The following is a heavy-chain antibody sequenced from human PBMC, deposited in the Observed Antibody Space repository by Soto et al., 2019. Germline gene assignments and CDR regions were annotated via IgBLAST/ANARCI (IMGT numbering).Heavy chain of an antibody. Sequence: SETLSLTCTVSGGSISSSSYYWRWIRQPPGKGLEWIGSIYYSGSTYYNPSLKSRVTISVDTSKNQFSLKLSSVTAADTAVYYCARVSSGWDTEYYYYYGMDVWGQGTTVTVSS. J-gene: IGHJ6*02. CDR3: ARVSSGWDTEYYYYYGMDV. D-gene: IGHD6-19*01. V-gene: IGHV4-39*01. CDR1: GGSISSSSYY. CDR2: IYYSGST.